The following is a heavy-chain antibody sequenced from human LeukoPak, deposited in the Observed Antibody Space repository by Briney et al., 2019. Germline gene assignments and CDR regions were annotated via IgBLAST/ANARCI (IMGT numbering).Heavy chain of an antibody. J-gene: IGHJ4*02. CDR2: IYSGGTT. D-gene: IGHD1-1*01. Sequence: GGSLRLSCAASGFTVSSNYMSWVRQAPGKGLEWVSVIYSGGTTYYADSVKGRFTISRDNSKNTLYLQMNSLRAEDTAVYYCARTTTFAPHFDYWGQGTLVTVSS. CDR3: ARTTTFAPHFDY. CDR1: GFTVSSNY. V-gene: IGHV3-66*01.